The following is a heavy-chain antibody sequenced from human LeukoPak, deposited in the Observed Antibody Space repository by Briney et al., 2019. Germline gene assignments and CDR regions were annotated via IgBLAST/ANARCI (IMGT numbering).Heavy chain of an antibody. CDR3: AKANFWSGYYTEDY. CDR1: GFTFSSYG. J-gene: IGHJ4*02. V-gene: IGHV3-30*02. Sequence: PGGSLRLSCAASGFTFSSYGMHWARQAPGKGLEWVAFIRYDGSNKYYADSVKGRFTISRDNSKNTLYLQMNSLRAEDTAVYYCAKANFWSGYYTEDYWGQGTLVTVSS. D-gene: IGHD3-3*01. CDR2: IRYDGSNK.